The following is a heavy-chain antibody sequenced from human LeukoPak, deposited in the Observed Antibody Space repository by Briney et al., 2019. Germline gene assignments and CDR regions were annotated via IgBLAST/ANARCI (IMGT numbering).Heavy chain of an antibody. CDR1: GYSMSRGYY. D-gene: IGHD5-18*01. J-gene: IGHJ4*02. CDR2: IYHSGST. CDR3: ARGPDTAMVHFDY. V-gene: IGHV4-38-2*01. Sequence: SETLSLTCAASGYSMSRGYYGGWRRQPPGKGVEWIGRIYHSGSTYYNPSLKSRVTISVATSKNQFSLKLSSVTAADTAVYYCARGPDTAMVHFDYWGQGTLVTVSS.